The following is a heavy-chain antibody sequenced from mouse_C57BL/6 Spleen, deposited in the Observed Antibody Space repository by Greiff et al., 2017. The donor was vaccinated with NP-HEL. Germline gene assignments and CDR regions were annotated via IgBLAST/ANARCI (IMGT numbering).Heavy chain of an antibody. CDR1: GFTFSSYA. Sequence: DVQLVESGEGLVKPGGSLKLSCAASGFTFSSYAMSWVRQTPEKRLEWVAYISSGGDYIYYADTVKGRFTISRDNARNTLYLQMSSLKSEDTAMYYCTREGTTVVAKGVSFAYWGQGTLVTVSA. J-gene: IGHJ3*01. D-gene: IGHD1-1*01. CDR3: TREGTTVVAKGVSFAY. V-gene: IGHV5-9-1*02. CDR2: ISSGGDYI.